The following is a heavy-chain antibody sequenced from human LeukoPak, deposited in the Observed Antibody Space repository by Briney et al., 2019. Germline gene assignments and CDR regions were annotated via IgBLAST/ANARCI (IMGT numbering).Heavy chain of an antibody. CDR2: IYYTGST. J-gene: IGHJ4*02. V-gene: IGHV4-59*08. D-gene: IGHD3-10*01. CDR1: GGSINSYY. Sequence: SETLSLTCTVSGGSINSYYWNWLRQPPGKGLEWIGYIYYTGSTNYNPSLKSRVTISEDTSKNQFSLKLSSVTAADTAVYYCAAGGYYSSGTLDYWGKGILLTVSS. CDR3: AAGGYYSSGTLDY.